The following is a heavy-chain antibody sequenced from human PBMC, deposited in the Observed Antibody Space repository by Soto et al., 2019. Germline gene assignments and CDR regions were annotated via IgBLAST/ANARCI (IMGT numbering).Heavy chain of an antibody. CDR2: IIPILDAV. D-gene: IGHD3-10*01. J-gene: IGHJ4*02. CDR1: GGTFSNYA. V-gene: IGHV1-69*13. CDR3: ASDPNFYGSARSPPDFGY. Sequence: SVKVSCKASGGTFSNYAISWGRQAPGQGLEWMGGIIPILDAVFYAPKFQGRVTITADESTSTAYIQLSGLRSEDTAMYYCASDPNFYGSARSPPDFGYWGQGTRGTVSP.